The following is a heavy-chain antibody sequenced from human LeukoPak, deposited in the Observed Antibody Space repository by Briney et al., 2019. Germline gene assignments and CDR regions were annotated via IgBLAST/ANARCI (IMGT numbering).Heavy chain of an antibody. J-gene: IGHJ4*02. CDR1: GFTFSSYG. V-gene: IGHV3-33*01. CDR2: IWYDGSNK. Sequence: GGSLRLSCAASGFTFSSYGMPWVRQAPGKGLEWVAVIWYDGSNKYYADSVKGRFTISRDNSKNTLYLQMNSLRAEDTAVYYCARDLVHGSNYDYWAREPWSPSPQ. CDR3: ARDLVHGSNYDY. D-gene: IGHD3-10*01.